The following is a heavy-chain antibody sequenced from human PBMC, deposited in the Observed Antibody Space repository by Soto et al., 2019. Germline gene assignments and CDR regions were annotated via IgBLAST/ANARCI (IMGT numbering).Heavy chain of an antibody. CDR2: ISYDGSNK. J-gene: IGHJ4*02. CDR3: SKSELRFLEWLLSDY. V-gene: IGHV3-30*18. Sequence: GGSLRLSCAASGFTFSSYGMHWVRQAPGKGLEWVAVISYDGSNKYYADSVKGRFTISRDNSKNTLYLQMNSLRAEDTVVYYCSKSELRFLEWLLSDYWGQGTLVTVSS. D-gene: IGHD3-3*01. CDR1: GFTFSSYG.